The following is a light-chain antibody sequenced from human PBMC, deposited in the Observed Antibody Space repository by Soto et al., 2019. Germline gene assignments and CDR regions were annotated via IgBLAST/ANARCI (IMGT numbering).Light chain of an antibody. CDR3: HQHYDLPT. CDR1: QTVLSSSNDRNY. Sequence: DIVMTQSPDSLAVSLGERATIKCKSSQTVLSSSNDRNYLVWYQQKSGQPPKLLIYWSSTRASGVPDRVTGSGSGTDFTLTISNIQAEDVGIYYCHQHYDLPTFGQGTRL. J-gene: IGKJ5*01. CDR2: WSS. V-gene: IGKV4-1*01.